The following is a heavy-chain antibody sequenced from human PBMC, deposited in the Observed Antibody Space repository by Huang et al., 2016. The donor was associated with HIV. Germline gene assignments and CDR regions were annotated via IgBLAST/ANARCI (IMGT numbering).Heavy chain of an antibody. CDR2: INHIGKT. J-gene: IGHJ4*02. D-gene: IGHD6-19*01. CDR1: GGSFSGYY. CDR3: AREKAADSAWYGVYYFDY. Sequence: QVQLRQWGAGLVKPSETLSLTCAVYGGSFSGYYWTWIRQSTGKGLEWMGEINHIGKTNYQPSLKSRGTISKDTSKNQFSLQLASVSAAGTGVYFCAREKAADSAWYGVYYFDYWGEGALVTVTS. V-gene: IGHV4-34*01.